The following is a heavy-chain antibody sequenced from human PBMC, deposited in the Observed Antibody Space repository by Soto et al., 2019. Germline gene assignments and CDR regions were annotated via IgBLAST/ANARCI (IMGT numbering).Heavy chain of an antibody. CDR1: GGSFSGYY. CDR3: ARDSMVRGVHPPFDY. CDR2: INHSGST. D-gene: IGHD3-10*01. J-gene: IGHJ4*02. V-gene: IGHV4-34*01. Sequence: PSETLSLTCAVYGGSFSGYYWSWIRQPPGKGLEWIGEINHSGSTNYNPSLKSRVTISVDTSKNQFSLKLSSVTAADTAVYYCARDSMVRGVHPPFDYWGQGTLVTVS.